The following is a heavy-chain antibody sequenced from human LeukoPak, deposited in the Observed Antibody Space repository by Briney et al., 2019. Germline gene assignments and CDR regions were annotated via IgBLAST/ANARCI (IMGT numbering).Heavy chain of an antibody. Sequence: SETLSLTCAVYGGSFSGYYGSWIRQPPGKGLEWIGEINHSGSTNYNPSLKSRVTISVDTSKNQVSLRLSSVTAADTAVYYCARGSQGGSYRFKPPAFDIWGQGTMVTVSS. CDR2: INHSGST. J-gene: IGHJ3*02. CDR1: GGSFSGYY. CDR3: ARGSQGGSYRFKPPAFDI. D-gene: IGHD1-26*01. V-gene: IGHV4-34*01.